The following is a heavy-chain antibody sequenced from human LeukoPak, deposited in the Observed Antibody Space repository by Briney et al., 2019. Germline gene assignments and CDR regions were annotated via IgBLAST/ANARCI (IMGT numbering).Heavy chain of an antibody. J-gene: IGHJ4*02. D-gene: IGHD5-18*01. Sequence: GGSLRLSCAASGFIFSSYWMSWVRQAPGKGLEWVSYISSSGSTIYYADSVKGRFTISRDNAKNSLYLQMNSLRAEDTAVYYCARAQSYGNIGAFDYWGQGTLVTVSS. CDR2: ISSSGSTI. CDR3: ARAQSYGNIGAFDY. CDR1: GFIFSSYW. V-gene: IGHV3-48*04.